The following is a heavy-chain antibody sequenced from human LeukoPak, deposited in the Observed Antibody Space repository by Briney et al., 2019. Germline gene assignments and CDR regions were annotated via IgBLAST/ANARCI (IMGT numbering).Heavy chain of an antibody. J-gene: IGHJ3*02. CDR1: GYTFTGYY. D-gene: IGHD3-3*01. CDR2: INPNSGGT. Sequence: ASVKVSCKASGYTFTGYYMHWVRQAPGQGLEWMGWINPNSGGTNYAQKFQGRVTMTRDTSISTAYMELSRLRSDDTAVYYCARDHTIFGVVSGIGAFDIWGQGTMVTVSS. CDR3: ARDHTIFGVVSGIGAFDI. V-gene: IGHV1-2*02.